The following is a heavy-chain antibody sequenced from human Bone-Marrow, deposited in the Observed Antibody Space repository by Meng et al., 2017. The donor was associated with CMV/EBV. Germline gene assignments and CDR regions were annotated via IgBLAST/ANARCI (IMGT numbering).Heavy chain of an antibody. CDR1: GGSFSGYY. J-gene: IGHJ6*02. V-gene: IGHV4-34*01. Sequence: LRLSCAVYGGSFSGYYWSWIRQPPGKGLEWIGEINHSGSTNYNPSLKSRVTISVDTSKNQFSLKLSPVTAEDRAVDYCARGVHGMDVWGQGTTVTVSS. CDR2: INHSGST. CDR3: ARGVHGMDV.